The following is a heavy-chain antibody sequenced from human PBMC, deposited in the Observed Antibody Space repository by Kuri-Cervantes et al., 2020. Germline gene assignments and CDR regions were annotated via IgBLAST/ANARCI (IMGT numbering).Heavy chain of an antibody. V-gene: IGHV3-48*03. CDR1: GFTFGDYG. D-gene: IGHD3-16*01. CDR2: ISSSGSTI. CDR3: ASQGDLGY. Sequence: GESLKISCTASGFTFGDYGMTWFRQAPGKGLEWVSYISSSGSTIYYADSVKGRFTISRDNAKNSLYLQMNSLRAEDTAVYYCASQGDLGYWGQGTLVTVSS. J-gene: IGHJ4*02.